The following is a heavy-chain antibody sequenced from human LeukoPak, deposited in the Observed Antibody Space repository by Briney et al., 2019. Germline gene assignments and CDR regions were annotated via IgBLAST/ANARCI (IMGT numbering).Heavy chain of an antibody. D-gene: IGHD6-6*01. Sequence: SQTLSLTCAISGDSVSSNSAAWNWIRQSPSRGLEWLGRTYYRSKWYNDYAVSVKSRITINSDTSKNQFSLQLNSVTPEDTAVYYCARGEYSSPTPYYYYGMDVWGQGTTVTVSS. V-gene: IGHV6-1*01. CDR3: ARGEYSSPTPYYYYGMDV. CDR1: GDSVSSNSAA. J-gene: IGHJ6*02. CDR2: TYYRSKWYN.